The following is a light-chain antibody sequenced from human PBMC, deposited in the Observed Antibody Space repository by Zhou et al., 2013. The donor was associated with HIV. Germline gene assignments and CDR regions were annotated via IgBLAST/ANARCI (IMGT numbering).Light chain of an antibody. V-gene: IGKV1-39*01. CDR3: QQSFSSFT. J-gene: IGKJ3*01. Sequence: DIQLTQSPSSLSASVGDTVSITCRASRHIARYLNWYQQKPGTAPRLLIFGASSLQSGVPSRFSGSGFATEFTLTINSLQPEDFAIYYCQQSFSSFTFGPGTKVGY. CDR1: RHIARY. CDR2: GAS.